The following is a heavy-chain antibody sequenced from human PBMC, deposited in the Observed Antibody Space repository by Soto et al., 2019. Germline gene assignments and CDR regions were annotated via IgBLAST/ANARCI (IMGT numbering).Heavy chain of an antibody. D-gene: IGHD2-15*01. V-gene: IGHV1-69*06. CDR3: AGTVAAYPADCYYGKDV. Sequence: ASVKVSCQASGGTYNSYASSWVRKAHGQGLGWMRGIISFFGTANNAEKFQGRVTMADDKPTSKAYIELSGMRSEGTAVYYCAGTVAAYPADCYYGKDVWGQGTTVTV. CDR2: IISFFGTA. J-gene: IGHJ6*02. CDR1: GGTYNSYA.